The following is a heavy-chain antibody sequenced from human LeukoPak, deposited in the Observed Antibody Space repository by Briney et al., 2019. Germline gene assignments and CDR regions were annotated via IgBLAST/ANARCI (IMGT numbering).Heavy chain of an antibody. CDR1: GYTFTGYY. CDR3: ARDRGYSYGWSGFDY. Sequence: ASVKVSCKASGYTFTGYYMLWVRQAPGQGLEWMGWINPNSGGTNYAQKFQGWVTMTRDTSISTAYMELSRLRSDDTAVYYCARDRGYSYGWSGFDYWGQGTLVTVSS. J-gene: IGHJ4*02. CDR2: INPNSGGT. V-gene: IGHV1-2*04. D-gene: IGHD5-18*01.